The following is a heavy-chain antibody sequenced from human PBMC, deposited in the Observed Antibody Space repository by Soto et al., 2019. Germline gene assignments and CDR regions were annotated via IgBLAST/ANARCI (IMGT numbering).Heavy chain of an antibody. CDR3: ARDDEGGSDCDLGY. J-gene: IGHJ4*02. D-gene: IGHD1-26*01. CDR2: ILSDGSNK. Sequence: QVQLVESGGGVVQPGRSLRLSCAVSGFTLSSHAMHWVRRAPGKGQEWVALILSDGSNKYYADSVKGRFTTSRDNSKNTMYLQMNSLSVEDTAVYYCARDDEGGSDCDLGYWGQGALVTVSS. V-gene: IGHV3-30-3*01. CDR1: GFTLSSHA.